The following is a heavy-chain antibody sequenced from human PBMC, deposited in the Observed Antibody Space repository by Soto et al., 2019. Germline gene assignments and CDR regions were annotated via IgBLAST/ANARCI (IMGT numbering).Heavy chain of an antibody. CDR3: ARHGYNYGGGYFDY. CDR1: GVTVSSNY. J-gene: IGHJ4*02. CDR2: IYSGGST. Sequence: EVQLVESGGGLVQPGGSLRLSCAAYGVTVSSNYMSWVRQAPGKGLEWVSVIYSGGSTYYAGSVKGRFTIYRDNSKNTLYLQMNSLRAEYTAVYYCARHGYNYGGGYFDYWGQGTLVTVSA. D-gene: IGHD5-18*01. V-gene: IGHV3-66*04.